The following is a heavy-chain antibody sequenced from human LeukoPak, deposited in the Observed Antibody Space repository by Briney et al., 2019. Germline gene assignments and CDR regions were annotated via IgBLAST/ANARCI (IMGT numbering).Heavy chain of an antibody. Sequence: GGSLRLSCAASGFTFSSYWMHWVRQAPGKGLVWVSRIISDGSSTSYADSVKGRFTISRDNAKTTLFLQMNSLRAEDTALYYCAREDVDITVATSGAFDIWGQGTMVTVSS. V-gene: IGHV3-74*01. CDR2: IISDGSST. CDR1: GFTFSSYW. D-gene: IGHD6-19*01. CDR3: AREDVDITVATSGAFDI. J-gene: IGHJ3*02.